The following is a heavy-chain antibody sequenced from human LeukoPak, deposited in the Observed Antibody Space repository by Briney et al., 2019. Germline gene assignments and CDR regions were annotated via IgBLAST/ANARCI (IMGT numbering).Heavy chain of an antibody. J-gene: IGHJ6*02. CDR2: ISGSGGST. CDR1: GFTFSSYA. CDR3: ATSGGRGRSRAYYYYYGMDV. V-gene: IGHV3-23*01. Sequence: PGGSLRLSCAASGFTFSSYAMSWVRQAPGKGLEWVSAISGSGGSTYYADSVKGRFTISRDNSKNTLYLQMNSLRAEDTAVYYCATSGGRGRSRAYYYYYGMDVWGQGTTVTVSS. D-gene: IGHD2-15*01.